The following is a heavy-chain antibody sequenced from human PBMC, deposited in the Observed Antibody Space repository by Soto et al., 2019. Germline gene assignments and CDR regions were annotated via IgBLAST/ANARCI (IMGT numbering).Heavy chain of an antibody. CDR2: IYYSGST. Sequence: KTSETLSLTCTVSGGSISSYYWSWIRQPPGKGLEWIGYIYYSGSTNYNPSLKSRVTISVDTSKNQFSLKLSSVTAADTAVYYCARDLRYGSGTGYYYGMDVWGQGTTVTVSS. CDR3: ARDLRYGSGTGYYYGMDV. J-gene: IGHJ6*02. V-gene: IGHV4-59*01. D-gene: IGHD3-10*01. CDR1: GGSISSYY.